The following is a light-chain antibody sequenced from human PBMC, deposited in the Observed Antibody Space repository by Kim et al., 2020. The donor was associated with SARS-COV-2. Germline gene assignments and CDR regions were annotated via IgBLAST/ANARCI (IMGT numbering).Light chain of an antibody. CDR1: KIGRKS. J-gene: IGLJ7*01. CDR2: HDA. V-gene: IGLV3-21*04. CDR3: QVWDSSRSHPV. Sequence: YELTQPPSVSVAPGETATITCGADKIGRKSVHWYQQKPGLAPVLVIYHDADRPSGIPERFSGFNADNTATLTISTVEAGDEADYSCQVWDSSRSHPVFGGGTQLTVL.